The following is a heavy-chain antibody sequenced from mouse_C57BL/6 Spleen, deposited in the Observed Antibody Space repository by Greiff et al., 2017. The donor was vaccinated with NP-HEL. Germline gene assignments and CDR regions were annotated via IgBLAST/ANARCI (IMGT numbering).Heavy chain of an antibody. CDR1: GYTFTDYY. D-gene: IGHD1-1*01. CDR3: ARLAVKAPYAMDY. J-gene: IGHJ4*01. CDR2: IFPGSGST. Sequence: QVQLQQSGPELVKPGASVKISCKASGYTFTDYYINWVKQRPGQGLEWIGWIFPGSGSTYYNEKFKGKATLTVDESSSTAYMLLSSLTSEDSAVYFCARLAVKAPYAMDYWGQGTSVTVSS. V-gene: IGHV1-75*01.